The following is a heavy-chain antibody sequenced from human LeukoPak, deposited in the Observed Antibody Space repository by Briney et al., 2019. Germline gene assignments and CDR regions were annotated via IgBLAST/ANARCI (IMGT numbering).Heavy chain of an antibody. CDR3: ASCWGIQLWFKS. V-gene: IGHV1-2*02. J-gene: IGHJ4*02. CDR2: INPNSGGT. Sequence: GASVKVSCKVSGYTLTELSMHWVRQAPGQGLEWMGWINPNSGGTNYAQKFQGRVTMTRDTSISTAYMELSRLRSDDTAVYYCASCWGIQLWFKSWGQGTLVTVSS. CDR1: GYTLTELS. D-gene: IGHD5-18*01.